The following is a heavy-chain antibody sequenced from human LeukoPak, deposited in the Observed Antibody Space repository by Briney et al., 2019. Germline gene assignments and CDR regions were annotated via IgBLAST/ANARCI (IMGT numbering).Heavy chain of an antibody. Sequence: ASVKVSCKVSGYSLTQLSMHWVRQGIGRGLEWMGGFDPEDGETIYAQKFQGRVTMTEDTSTDTAYMELSSLRSEDTAVYYCATDYYDSSGYYGWFDPWGQGTLVTVSS. D-gene: IGHD3-22*01. CDR2: FDPEDGET. V-gene: IGHV1-24*01. CDR1: GYSLTQLS. J-gene: IGHJ5*02. CDR3: ATDYYDSSGYYGWFDP.